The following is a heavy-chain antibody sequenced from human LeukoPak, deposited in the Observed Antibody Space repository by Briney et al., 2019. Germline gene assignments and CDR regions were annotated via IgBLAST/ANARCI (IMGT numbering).Heavy chain of an antibody. V-gene: IGHV3-30*18. Sequence: GGSLRLSCAASGFTFSSYGMHWVRQAPGKGLEWVAVISYDGSNKYYADSVEGRFTISRDNSKNTLYLQMNSLRAEDTAVYYCAKSGTYSSSWYFGYWGQGTLVTVSS. J-gene: IGHJ4*02. CDR1: GFTFSSYG. CDR2: ISYDGSNK. CDR3: AKSGTYSSSWYFGY. D-gene: IGHD6-13*01.